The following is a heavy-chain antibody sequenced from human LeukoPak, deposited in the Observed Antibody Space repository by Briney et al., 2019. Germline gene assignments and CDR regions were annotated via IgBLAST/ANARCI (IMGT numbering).Heavy chain of an antibody. Sequence: GESLKISCKGSGYSFTSYWISWVRQMPGKGLEWMGRIDPSDSYTNYSPSFQGHVTISADKSISTAYLQWSSLKASDTAMYYYALLRAGMADPWGQGTLVTVSS. D-gene: IGHD2-15*01. CDR1: GYSFTSYW. V-gene: IGHV5-10-1*01. J-gene: IGHJ5*02. CDR2: IDPSDSYT. CDR3: ALLRAGMADP.